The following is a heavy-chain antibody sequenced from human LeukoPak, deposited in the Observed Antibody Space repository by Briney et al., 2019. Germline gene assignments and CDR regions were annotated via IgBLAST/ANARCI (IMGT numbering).Heavy chain of an antibody. D-gene: IGHD4-11*01. CDR3: ARGGVTTLVWFDP. Sequence: SETLCLTCAVYGGSFSGYYWSWIRQPPGKGLEWIGEINHSGSTNYNPSLKSRVTISVDTSKNQFSLKLSSVTAADTAVYYCARGGVTTLVWFDPWGQGTLVTVSS. CDR2: INHSGST. V-gene: IGHV4-34*01. J-gene: IGHJ5*02. CDR1: GGSFSGYY.